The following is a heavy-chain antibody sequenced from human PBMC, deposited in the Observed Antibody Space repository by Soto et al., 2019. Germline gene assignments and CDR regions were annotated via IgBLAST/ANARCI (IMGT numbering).Heavy chain of an antibody. CDR1: VFTCSIYW. CDR3: ARNLLDLYSSSPGIDY. D-gene: IGHD6-6*01. V-gene: IGHV3-74*01. CDR2: INSDGSST. Sequence: WWSLRLSCSASVFTCSIYWMHWWRQAPGKGLVWVSRINSDGSSTSYADSVKGRFTISRDNAKNTLYLQMNSLRAEDTAVYYCARNLLDLYSSSPGIDYWGQGTLVTVSS. J-gene: IGHJ4*02.